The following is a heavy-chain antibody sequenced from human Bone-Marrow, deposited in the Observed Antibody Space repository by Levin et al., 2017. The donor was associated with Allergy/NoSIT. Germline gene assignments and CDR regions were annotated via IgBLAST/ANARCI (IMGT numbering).Heavy chain of an antibody. J-gene: IGHJ3*02. Sequence: PSETLSLTCSVSSGYINNYSYSWTWIRQPPGKGLEWIGYIYHSGTTHYNPSLKSRLSMSIDKSKGQFSLNLSSVTAADTAMYYCGRFGTVVSGDIFAIWGQGTLVTVSS. CDR3: GRFGTVVSGDIFAI. CDR1: SGYINNYSYS. V-gene: IGHV4-30-2*01. D-gene: IGHD5-12*01. CDR2: IYHSGTT.